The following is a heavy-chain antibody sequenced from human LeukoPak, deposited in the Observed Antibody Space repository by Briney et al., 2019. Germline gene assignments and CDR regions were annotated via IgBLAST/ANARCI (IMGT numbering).Heavy chain of an antibody. J-gene: IGHJ4*02. CDR2: INHSGST. CDR1: GGSFSGYY. CDR3: ARGITDLAPAY. Sequence: SETLSLTCAVYGGSFSGYYWSWIRQPPGKGLEWIGEINHSGSTNYNPSLKSRVTISVDTSKNQFSLKLSSVTAADTAVYYCARGITDLAPAYWGQGTLVTVSS. D-gene: IGHD3-10*01. V-gene: IGHV4-34*01.